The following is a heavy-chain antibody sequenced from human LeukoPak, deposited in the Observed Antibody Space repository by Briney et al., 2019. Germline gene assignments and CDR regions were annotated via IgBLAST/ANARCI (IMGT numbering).Heavy chain of an antibody. CDR1: GFTFSTYA. J-gene: IGHJ6*03. CDR3: AKESSSYDCGYMDV. Sequence: GGSLRLSCAASGFTFSTYALSWGRQAPGKGVELVSLICCSDGRTRYADFVKGRFNISRDNSKNTLFLEINSLSAENTAEYYCAKESSSYDCGYMDVWGKGTPVTISS. V-gene: IGHV3-23*01. D-gene: IGHD3-22*01. CDR2: ICCSDGRT.